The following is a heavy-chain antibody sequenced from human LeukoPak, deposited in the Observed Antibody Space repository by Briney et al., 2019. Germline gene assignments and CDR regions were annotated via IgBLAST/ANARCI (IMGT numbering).Heavy chain of an antibody. CDR3: ARRFSIAVAGPFDY. J-gene: IGHJ4*02. Sequence: ATVKVSCKASGYTFTSYAMHWVRQAPGQRLEWMGWINAGNGNTKYSQKFQGRVTITRDTSASTAYMELSSLRSEDTAVYYCARRFSIAVAGPFDYWGQGTLVTVSS. CDR1: GYTFTSYA. CDR2: INAGNGNT. V-gene: IGHV1-3*01. D-gene: IGHD6-19*01.